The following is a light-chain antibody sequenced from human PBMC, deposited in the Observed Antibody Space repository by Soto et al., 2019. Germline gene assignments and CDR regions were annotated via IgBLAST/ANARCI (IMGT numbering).Light chain of an antibody. CDR1: STDVGDFNY. CDR3: SSYSSSTTHVV. V-gene: IGLV2-14*03. CDR2: DVT. J-gene: IGLJ2*01. Sequence: QSALTQPASVSGSPGRSVTISCTGTSTDVGDFNYVSWYQHLSGRAPKLIIYDVTNRPSGISYRFSASKSGRTGSLTISGLQPEDEADYYCSSYSSSTTHVVFGGGTKVTVL.